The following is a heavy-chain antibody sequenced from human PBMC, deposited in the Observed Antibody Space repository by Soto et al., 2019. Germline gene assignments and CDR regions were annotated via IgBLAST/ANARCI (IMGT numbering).Heavy chain of an antibody. D-gene: IGHD3-9*01. CDR1: GGTFSSYT. Sequence: SVKVSCKASGGTFSSYTISWVRQAPGQGLEWMGRIIPILGIANYAQKFQGRVTITADKSTSTAYMELSSLRSEDTAVYYCARGNYDILTGYDTNWFDPWGQGTLVTVSS. J-gene: IGHJ5*02. CDR2: IIPILGIA. V-gene: IGHV1-69*02. CDR3: ARGNYDILTGYDTNWFDP.